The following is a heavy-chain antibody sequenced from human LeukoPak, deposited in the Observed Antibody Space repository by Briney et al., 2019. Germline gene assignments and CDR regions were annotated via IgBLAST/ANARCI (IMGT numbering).Heavy chain of an antibody. D-gene: IGHD5-18*01. J-gene: IGHJ6*02. CDR1: GDSVSSNSAA. V-gene: IGHV6-1*01. Sequence: SQTLSLTCAISGDSVSSNSAAWNWIRQSPSRGLEWLGRTYYRSKWYNDYAVSVKSRITINPDTSKNQFSLQLNSVTPEDTAVYYCAREDTAAPYYYYSMDVWGQGTTVTVSS. CDR2: TYYRSKWYN. CDR3: AREDTAAPYYYYSMDV.